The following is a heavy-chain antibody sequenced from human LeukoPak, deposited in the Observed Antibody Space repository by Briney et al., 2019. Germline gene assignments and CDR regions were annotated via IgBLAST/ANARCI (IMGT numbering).Heavy chain of an antibody. D-gene: IGHD1-26*01. J-gene: IGHJ3*02. V-gene: IGHV1-46*01. Sequence: ASMKVSRKASGYTFTSYFIHWVRQAPGQGLEWMGEINPSGGSTNYAQKFQGRVSMTRDTSTSTVYMELSSLRSEDTAVYFCARDPANGRPDAFDIWGQGTMVTVSS. CDR2: INPSGGST. CDR1: GYTFTSYF. CDR3: ARDPANGRPDAFDI.